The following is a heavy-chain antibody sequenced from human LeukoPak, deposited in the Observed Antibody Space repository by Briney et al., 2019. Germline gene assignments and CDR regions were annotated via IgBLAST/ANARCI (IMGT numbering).Heavy chain of an antibody. V-gene: IGHV2-70*04. J-gene: IGHJ5*02. CDR1: GFSLSTSGMR. D-gene: IGHD6-25*01. Sequence: ESGPALVRPTQTLTLTCTFSGFSLSTSGMRVSWIRQPPGKALEWLARIDWDDDKFYSTSLKTRLTISKDTSKNQVVLTMTNMDPVDTATYYCAKGPGIAANWFDPWGQGTLVTVSS. CDR3: AKGPGIAANWFDP. CDR2: IDWDDDK.